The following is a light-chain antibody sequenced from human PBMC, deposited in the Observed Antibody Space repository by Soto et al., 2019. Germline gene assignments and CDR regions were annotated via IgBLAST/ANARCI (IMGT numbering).Light chain of an antibody. CDR2: KVS. Sequence: DIVMTQTPLSSPVILGQPASISFRSSQRLVHSDGNTYLSCLQQRPGQPARLLIYKVSKRFSGVTVRFSGSGAGTDFTLKSRRVEAEDVGVYDCTQVTQFLTFGGGTKVDIK. CDR1: QRLVHSDGNTY. V-gene: IGKV2-24*01. CDR3: TQVTQFLT. J-gene: IGKJ4*01.